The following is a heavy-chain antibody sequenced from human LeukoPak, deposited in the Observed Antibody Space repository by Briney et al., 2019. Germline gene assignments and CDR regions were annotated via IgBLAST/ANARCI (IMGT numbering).Heavy chain of an antibody. V-gene: IGHV3-7*01. D-gene: IGHD3-10*01. Sequence: GGSLRLSCAASGFTFSSYWMSWVRQAPGKELEWVANIKQDGSEKYYVDSVKGRFTISRDNAKNSLYLQMNSLRAEDTAVYYCARVSYGSGSLYYFDYWGQGTLVTVSS. CDR2: IKQDGSEK. CDR3: ARVSYGSGSLYYFDY. J-gene: IGHJ4*02. CDR1: GFTFSSYW.